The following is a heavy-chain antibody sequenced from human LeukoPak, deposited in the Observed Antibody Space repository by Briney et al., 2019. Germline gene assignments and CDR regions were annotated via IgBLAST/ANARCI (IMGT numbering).Heavy chain of an antibody. CDR3: ARDSWYYDFWSGYYTVNWFDP. V-gene: IGHV1-2*02. D-gene: IGHD3-3*01. CDR2: INPNSGGT. J-gene: IGHJ5*02. Sequence: ASVKVSCKASGYTFTGYYMHWVRQAPGQGLEWMGWINPNSGGTNYAQKFQGRVTMTRDTSISTAYMELSRLRSDDTAVYYCARDSWYYDFWSGYYTVNWFDPWGQGTLVTVSS. CDR1: GYTFTGYY.